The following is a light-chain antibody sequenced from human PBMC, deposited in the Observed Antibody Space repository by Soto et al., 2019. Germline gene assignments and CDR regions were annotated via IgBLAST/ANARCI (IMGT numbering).Light chain of an antibody. CDR1: NLESKG. CDR2: DGS. J-gene: IGLJ1*01. Sequence: SYELTQPPSVSVAPGQTARISCGGNNLESKGVHWYRQKPGQAPALVVYDGSERPSGIAERFSGSKSGNTATLAISRLEAAQESDYYSQVWDGPPAQHIFGPRTNVTAL. CDR3: QVWDGPPAQHI. V-gene: IGLV3-21*02.